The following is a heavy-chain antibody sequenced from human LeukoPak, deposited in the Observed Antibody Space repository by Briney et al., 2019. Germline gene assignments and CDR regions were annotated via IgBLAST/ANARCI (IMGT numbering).Heavy chain of an antibody. V-gene: IGHV3-74*01. D-gene: IGHD1-26*01. CDR2: ISSDGTNT. CDR3: AKAGWSYYYFDY. J-gene: IGHJ4*02. Sequence: GGSLRLSCAASGFTFSSHWMHWVRQAPGKGLVWVSRISSDGTNTNYADSVKGRFTISRDNSKNTLYLQMNSLRAEDTAVYYCAKAGWSYYYFDYWGQGTLVTVSS. CDR1: GFTFSSHW.